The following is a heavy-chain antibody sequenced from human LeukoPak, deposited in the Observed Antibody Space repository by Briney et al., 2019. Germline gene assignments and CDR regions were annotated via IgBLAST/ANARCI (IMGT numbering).Heavy chain of an antibody. D-gene: IGHD1-1*01. J-gene: IGHJ4*02. Sequence: GGSLRLSCAASGFTVSSNHMSWVRQAPGKGLKWVSVIYSGGSTDYADSVKGRFTISRDNLKNTLYLQMSSLRAEDTAVYYCARGPAGYNWGQGTLVTFSS. V-gene: IGHV3-53*01. CDR3: ARGPAGYN. CDR2: IYSGGST. CDR1: GFTVSSNH.